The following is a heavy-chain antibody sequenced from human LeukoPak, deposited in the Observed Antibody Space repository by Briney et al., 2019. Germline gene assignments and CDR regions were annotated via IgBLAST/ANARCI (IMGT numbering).Heavy chain of an antibody. CDR1: GFTFSSYA. CDR3: ARGGTTHYGSRSLFFDF. J-gene: IGHJ4*02. Sequence: AGGSLTLSCAASGFTFSSYAMSWVRQAPGKGLEWVSTISGSGGSTYYADSVKGRFTISRDKSKNTLYLQMNSLRAEDTAVYYCARGGTTHYGSRSLFFDFWGQGTLVTVSS. V-gene: IGHV3-23*01. D-gene: IGHD3-10*01. CDR2: ISGSGGST.